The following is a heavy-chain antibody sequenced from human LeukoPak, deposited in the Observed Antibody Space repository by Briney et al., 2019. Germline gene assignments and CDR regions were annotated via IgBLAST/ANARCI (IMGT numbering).Heavy chain of an antibody. CDR2: IYPGDSDT. V-gene: IGHV5-51*01. D-gene: IGHD3-22*01. J-gene: IGHJ3*02. CDR1: GYSFASYW. Sequence: GESLKISCRGSGYSFASYWIGWVRQMPGKGLEWMGIIYPGDSDTRYSPSLQGQVTISADKSISTAYLQWSSLKASDTAMYYCARHSTYYYDIGEAFDIWGQGTMVTVSS. CDR3: ARHSTYYYDIGEAFDI.